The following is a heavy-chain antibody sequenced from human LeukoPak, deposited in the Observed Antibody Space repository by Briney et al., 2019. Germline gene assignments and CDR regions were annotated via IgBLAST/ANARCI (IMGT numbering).Heavy chain of an antibody. V-gene: IGHV4-34*01. Sequence: SETLSLTCAVYGGSFSGYYWSWIRQPPGKGLEWIGEINQSGSTNYNPSLKSRVTISVDTSKNQFSLKLSSVTAADTAVYYCARTRYYYGSRSYGAPYYFDYWGQGTLVTVSS. J-gene: IGHJ4*02. D-gene: IGHD3-10*01. CDR3: ARTRYYYGSRSYGAPYYFDY. CDR2: INQSGST. CDR1: GGSFSGYY.